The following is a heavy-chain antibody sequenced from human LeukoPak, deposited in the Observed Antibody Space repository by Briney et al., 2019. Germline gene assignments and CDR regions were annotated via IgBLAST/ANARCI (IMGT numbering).Heavy chain of an antibody. CDR1: GFPFSSYW. D-gene: IGHD3-22*01. V-gene: IGHV3-7*03. Sequence: GGSLRLSCVASGFPFSSYWMTWVRQAPGKGLEWVANIKQDGSKKSYVDSVKGRFTISRDNSKNTLYVQVNSLGTEDTAAYYCAKGSYYDSSGSFYFDYWGQGTLVTVSS. J-gene: IGHJ4*02. CDR2: IKQDGSKK. CDR3: AKGSYYDSSGSFYFDY.